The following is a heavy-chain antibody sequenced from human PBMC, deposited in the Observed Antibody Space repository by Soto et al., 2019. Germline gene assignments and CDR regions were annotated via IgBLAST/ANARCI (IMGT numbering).Heavy chain of an antibody. CDR3: AKEQLPRPYYYYYGMDV. V-gene: IGHV3-30*18. J-gene: IGHJ6*02. CDR1: GFTFSSYG. D-gene: IGHD6-6*01. Sequence: GGSLRLSCAASGFTFSSYGMHWVRQAPGKGLEWVAVISYDGSNKYYADSVKGRFTISRDNSKNTLYLQMNSLRAEDTAAYYCAKEQLPRPYYYYYGMDVWGQGTTVTVSS. CDR2: ISYDGSNK.